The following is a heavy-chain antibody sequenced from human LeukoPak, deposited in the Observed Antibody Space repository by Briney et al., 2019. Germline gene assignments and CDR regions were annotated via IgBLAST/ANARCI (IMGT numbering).Heavy chain of an antibody. CDR1: GFTFSSYD. CDR2: ISGSGGST. CDR3: AKDREPRADY. D-gene: IGHD1-14*01. Sequence: PGGSLRLSCAASGFTFSSYDMSWVRQAPGKGLEWVSAISGSGGSTYYADSVKGRFTISRDNSKNTLYLQMHCLRAEDTAVYYCAKDREPRADYWGQGTLVTVSS. J-gene: IGHJ4*02. V-gene: IGHV3-23*01.